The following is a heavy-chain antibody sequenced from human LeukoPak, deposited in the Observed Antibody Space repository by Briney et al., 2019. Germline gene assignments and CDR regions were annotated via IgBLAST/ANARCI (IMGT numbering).Heavy chain of an antibody. CDR3: ARAKYDFWSGYPFGD. J-gene: IGHJ1*01. CDR2: IKQDGSEK. D-gene: IGHD3-3*01. V-gene: IGHV3-7*01. Sequence: GGCLRLSCAPSGFTFSSYWMSWVSQAPGKGLEGVANIKQDGSEKYYVDSVKGRFTTSRDNAKNSLYLQMNSLRAEDTAVYYCARAKYDFWSGYPFGDWGQGTLVTVSS. CDR1: GFTFSSYW.